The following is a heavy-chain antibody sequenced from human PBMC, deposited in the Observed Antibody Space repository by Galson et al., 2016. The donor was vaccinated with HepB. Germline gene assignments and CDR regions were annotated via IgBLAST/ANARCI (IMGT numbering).Heavy chain of an antibody. CDR2: MNPKSGNT. V-gene: IGHV1-8*01. CDR1: GYTFTNYD. Sequence: SVKVSCKASGYTFTNYDVNWVRLAPGQGLEWMAWMNPKSGNTGSAHKFQGRLTLTRDSSINTAYMELSSLRSDDTAVYYCVRGLSEYHDFWSGYYRIRFDPWGQGTLVTVSS. J-gene: IGHJ5*02. D-gene: IGHD3-3*01. CDR3: VRGLSEYHDFWSGYYRIRFDP.